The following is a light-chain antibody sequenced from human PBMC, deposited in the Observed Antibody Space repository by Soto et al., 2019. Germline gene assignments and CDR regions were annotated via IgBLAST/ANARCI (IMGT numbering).Light chain of an antibody. V-gene: IGLV2-14*01. CDR1: SSDVGGYNY. Sequence: QSALTQPASVSGSPGQSITISCTGTSSDVGGYNYVSWYQQHPGKAPKLMIYEVSNRPSGVPNRFSGSKSGNTASLAISGLQAEDEADYYCLSYNSSLSLLVFGGGTKLTVL. CDR3: LSYNSSLSLLV. CDR2: EVS. J-gene: IGLJ2*01.